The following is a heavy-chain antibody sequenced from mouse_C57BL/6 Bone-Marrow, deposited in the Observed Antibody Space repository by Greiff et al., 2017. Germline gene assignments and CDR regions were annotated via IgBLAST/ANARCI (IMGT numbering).Heavy chain of an antibody. Sequence: VQLQQSGAELARPGASVKLSCKASGYTFTSYGISWVKQRTGQGLEWIGEIYPRSGNTYYNEKFKGKATLTADKSSSTAYMELRSLTSEDSAVYFCARRGASFPWFAYWGQGTLVTVSA. CDR3: ARRGASFPWFAY. V-gene: IGHV1-81*01. J-gene: IGHJ3*01. CDR2: IYPRSGNT. D-gene: IGHD3-1*01. CDR1: GYTFTSYG.